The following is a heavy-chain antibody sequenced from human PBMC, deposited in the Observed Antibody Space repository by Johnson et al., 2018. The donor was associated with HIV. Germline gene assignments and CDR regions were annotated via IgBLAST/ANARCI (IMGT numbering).Heavy chain of an antibody. D-gene: IGHD1-26*01. J-gene: IGHJ3*02. CDR2: ISYDGSNK. CDR1: GFTFRSYA. V-gene: IGHV3-30*03. Sequence: VQLVESGGGVVQPGGSLRLSCAASGFTFRSYAMHWVRQAPGKGLEWVGVISYDGSNKYYADSVKGRFTISRDNSKNTMSLQMNSPRVEDTAVYYCARVRGGRENAFDIWGQGIMVTVSS. CDR3: ARVRGGRENAFDI.